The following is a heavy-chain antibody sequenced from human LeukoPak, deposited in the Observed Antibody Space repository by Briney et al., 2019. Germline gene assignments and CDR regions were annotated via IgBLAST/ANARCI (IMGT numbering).Heavy chain of an antibody. CDR3: GSRGGSGGSCYVDY. J-gene: IGHJ4*02. CDR2: IYSGGST. D-gene: IGHD2-15*01. Sequence: PGGSLSPSCASSGFTASYNYMRLVRQAPGKGLEWVSVIYSGGSTYYADSVKGRFTITRDNSKNTLYLQMNSLRAEDTAVYYCGSRGGSGGSCYVDYWGQGTLVTVSS. V-gene: IGHV3-53*01. CDR1: GFTASYNY.